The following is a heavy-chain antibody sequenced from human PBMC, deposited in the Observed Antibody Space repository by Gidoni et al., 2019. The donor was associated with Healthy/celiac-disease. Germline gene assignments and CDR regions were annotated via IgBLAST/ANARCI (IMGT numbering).Heavy chain of an antibody. J-gene: IGHJ4*02. Sequence: QLQLQESGPGLVKPSETLYLPCTVSGGSISSSSYYWGWIRQPPGKGLEWIGSIYYSGSTYYNPSLKSRVTISVDTSKNQFSLKLSSVTAADTAVYYCARHVILGVFNYWGQGTLVTVSS. V-gene: IGHV4-39*01. CDR2: IYYSGST. D-gene: IGHD3-16*02. CDR1: GGSISSSSYY. CDR3: ARHVILGVFNY.